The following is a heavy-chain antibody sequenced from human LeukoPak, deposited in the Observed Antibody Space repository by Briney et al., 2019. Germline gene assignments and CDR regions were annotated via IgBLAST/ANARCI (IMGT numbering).Heavy chain of an antibody. CDR3: ARGMFDP. V-gene: IGHV4-59*12. CDR1: GGSISSYY. J-gene: IGHJ5*02. Sequence: SETLSLTCTVSGGSISSYYWSWIRQPPGKGLEWIGYIYYSGSTNYNPSLKSRVTMSVDTSKNQFSLKLSSVTAADTAVYYCARGMFDPWGQGTLVTVSS. CDR2: IYYSGST.